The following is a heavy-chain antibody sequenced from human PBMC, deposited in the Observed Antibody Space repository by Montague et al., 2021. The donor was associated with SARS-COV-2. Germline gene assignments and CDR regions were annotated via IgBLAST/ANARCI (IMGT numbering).Heavy chain of an antibody. CDR3: ARSGWEQFVRARYYYYYGMDV. CDR2: INHSGST. Sequence: SETLSLTCAVYGGSFSGYYWSWIRQPPGKGLEWIGEINHSGSTNYNPSLKSRVTISVDTSKNQFSLKLSSVTAADTAVYYCARSGWEQFVRARYYYYYGMDVWGQGTTVTVSS. CDR1: GGSFSGYY. V-gene: IGHV4-34*01. J-gene: IGHJ6*02. D-gene: IGHD6-6*01.